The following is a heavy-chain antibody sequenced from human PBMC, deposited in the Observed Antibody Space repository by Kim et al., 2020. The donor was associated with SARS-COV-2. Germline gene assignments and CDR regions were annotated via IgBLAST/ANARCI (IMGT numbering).Heavy chain of an antibody. Sequence: GRVTMTRDTSTSTVYMELSSLRSEDTAVYYCARGARRTGYCSGGSCHFDYWGQGTLVTVSS. J-gene: IGHJ4*02. D-gene: IGHD2-15*01. V-gene: IGHV1-46*01. CDR3: ARGARRTGYCSGGSCHFDY.